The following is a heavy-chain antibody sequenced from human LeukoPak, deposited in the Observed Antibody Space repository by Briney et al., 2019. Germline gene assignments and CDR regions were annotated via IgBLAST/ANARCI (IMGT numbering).Heavy chain of an antibody. J-gene: IGHJ4*02. CDR2: IKQDGSEK. CDR1: GFTFSRYW. D-gene: IGHD1-26*01. CDR3: AREWDSGWGGTYFDN. Sequence: QPGGSLRLSCAASGFTFSRYWMTWVRQAPGKGLEWVANIKQDGSEKFYADSLKGRLIISRDSAKSSLYLQVNSLTVEDTAVYYCAREWDSGWGGTYFDNWGQGTLVTVSS. V-gene: IGHV3-7*01.